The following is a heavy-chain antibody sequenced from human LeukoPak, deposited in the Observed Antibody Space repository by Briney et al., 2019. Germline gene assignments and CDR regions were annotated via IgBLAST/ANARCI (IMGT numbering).Heavy chain of an antibody. CDR1: GYNFTTYG. CDR2: INGNNGYT. Sequence: ASVKVSCKASGYNFTTYGITWVRQAPGQGLEWVAWINGNNGYTRYAEKFQGRVTVTTDTSTTTGYMDLTSLTSDDTGVYYCGRGPKVGTDYWGQGTPVIVSS. V-gene: IGHV1-18*01. CDR3: GRGPKVGTDY. D-gene: IGHD1/OR15-1a*01. J-gene: IGHJ4*02.